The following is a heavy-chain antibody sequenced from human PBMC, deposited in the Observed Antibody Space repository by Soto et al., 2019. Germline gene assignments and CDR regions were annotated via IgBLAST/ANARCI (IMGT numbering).Heavy chain of an antibody. D-gene: IGHD1-26*01. CDR2: INAANGHT. CDR1: GYTFTSYA. J-gene: IGHJ4*02. V-gene: IGHV1-3*01. CDR3: ASAVGASISGYFAY. Sequence: ASVKVSCKTSGYTFTSYAMHWVRQAPGQSLEWMGWINAANGHTEYSQKFQGRVTITRDTSATTAYMELSSLRYEDTAVYYCASAVGASISGYFAYWGQGTLVTVSS.